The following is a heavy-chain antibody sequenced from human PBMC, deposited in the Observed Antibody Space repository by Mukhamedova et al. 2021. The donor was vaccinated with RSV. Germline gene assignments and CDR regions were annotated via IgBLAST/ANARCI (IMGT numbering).Heavy chain of an antibody. CDR3: VRRYDFWGYGMDV. Sequence: YADSVKGRFTISRDNSKNTLYLQMNSLRAEDTAVYYCVRRYDFWGYGMDVWGQGTTVTVSS. V-gene: IGHV3-33*01. D-gene: IGHD3-3*01. J-gene: IGHJ6*02.